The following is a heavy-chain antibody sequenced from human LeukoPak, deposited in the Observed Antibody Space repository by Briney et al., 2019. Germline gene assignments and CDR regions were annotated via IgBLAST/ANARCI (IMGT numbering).Heavy chain of an antibody. CDR1: GDSVSSDSAA. J-gene: IGHJ4*02. CDR3: ARTIGGAGNVGGFYY. Sequence: SHTLSLTCAISGDSVSSDSAAWNWIRQSPPRGLEWLGRTYYRSKWYNGYALAVKSRITIHPDTSKNQFSLQLNSVTPEDTAVYYCARTIGGAGNVGGFYYWGQGTLVTVSS. CDR2: TYYRSKWYN. V-gene: IGHV6-1*01. D-gene: IGHD6-13*01.